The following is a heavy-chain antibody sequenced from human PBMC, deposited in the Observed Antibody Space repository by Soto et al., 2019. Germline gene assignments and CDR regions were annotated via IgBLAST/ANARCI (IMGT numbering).Heavy chain of an antibody. CDR3: ARDQGMAQFDH. J-gene: IGHJ4*01. V-gene: IGHV1-18*01. CDR1: GYTFTRYG. D-gene: IGHD1-20*01. CDR2: INAYNGNT. Sequence: QVQLVQSGAEVKKPGASVKVSSKDSGYTFTRYGISWVRQTPGQGLEWMGWINAYNGNTKYAQKIQGRVTITTETPMSTSYLELRSLGSDDTALYYCARDQGMAQFDHWGHATLVSVSS.